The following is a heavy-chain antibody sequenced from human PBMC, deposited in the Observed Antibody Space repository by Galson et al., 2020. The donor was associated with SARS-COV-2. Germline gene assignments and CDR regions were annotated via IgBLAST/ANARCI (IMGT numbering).Heavy chain of an antibody. V-gene: IGHV3-74*01. CDR1: GFTFNNYW. CDR3: IRDDDTLFNTGPHLGK. Sequence: GESLKISCAASGFTFNNYWIHWVRHAPGKGLVWVSRVSPDGSITTYADFVKGRFIISRDNAKNTVSLRMNSLRSDDTAVYYCIRDDDTLFNTGPHLGKWGHGAQVTVSS. CDR2: VSPDGSIT. J-gene: IGHJ4*01. D-gene: IGHD2-21*01.